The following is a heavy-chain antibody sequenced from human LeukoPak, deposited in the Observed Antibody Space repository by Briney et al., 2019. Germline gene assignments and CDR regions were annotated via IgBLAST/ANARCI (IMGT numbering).Heavy chain of an antibody. CDR1: GYTFTSYG. CDR2: ISAYNGNT. J-gene: IGHJ5*02. V-gene: IGHV1-18*01. Sequence: ASVKVSCKASGYTFTSYGISWVRQAPGQGLGWMGWISAYNGNTNYAQKLQGRVTMTTDTSTSTAHMELRSLRSDDTAVYYCARDPLSSSTSRGSNWFDPWGQGTLVTVSS. CDR3: ARDPLSSSTSRGSNWFDP. D-gene: IGHD2-2*01.